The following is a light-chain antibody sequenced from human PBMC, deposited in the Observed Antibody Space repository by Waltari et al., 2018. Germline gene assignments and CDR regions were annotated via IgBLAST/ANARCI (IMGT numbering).Light chain of an antibody. CDR3: QQYYSYPHT. CDR1: QGISSY. V-gene: IGKV1-8*01. CDR2: AAS. J-gene: IGKJ4*01. Sequence: AIRMTQSPSSFSASTGDRVTFTCRASQGISSYLAWYQQKPGKAPKLLIYAASTLQSGVPSRFSGSGSGTDFTLTISCLQSEDFATYYCQQYYSYPHTFGGGTKVEIK.